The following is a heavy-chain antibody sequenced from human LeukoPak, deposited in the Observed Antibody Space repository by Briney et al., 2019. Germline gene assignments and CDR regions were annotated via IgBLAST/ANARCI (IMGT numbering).Heavy chain of an antibody. Sequence: GGSLRLSCAASGFTFSSYSMNWVRQAPGKGLEWVSSISSSSNYIYYADSVKGRFTISRDNAKNSLYLQMNSLRAEDTALYYCAKDDGSSWYLYFDYWGQGTLVTVSS. V-gene: IGHV3-21*04. J-gene: IGHJ4*02. CDR3: AKDDGSSWYLYFDY. CDR2: ISSSSNYI. D-gene: IGHD6-13*01. CDR1: GFTFSSYS.